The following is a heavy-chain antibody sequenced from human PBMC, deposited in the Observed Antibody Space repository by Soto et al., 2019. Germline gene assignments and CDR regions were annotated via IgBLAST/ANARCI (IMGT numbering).Heavy chain of an antibody. CDR2: IYHSGST. CDR1: GGSISSSNW. J-gene: IGHJ4*02. D-gene: IGHD2-2*01. CDR3: ASIQLGYCSSTRCSFFDY. V-gene: IGHV4-4*02. Sequence: QVQLQESGPGLVKPSGTLSLTCAVSGGSISSSNWWSWVRQPPGKGLEWIGEIYHSGSTNYNPSLKSRVTISVDKSKNQFSLKLSAVPGADTAVYYCASIQLGYCSSTRCSFFDYWGQGTLVTVSS.